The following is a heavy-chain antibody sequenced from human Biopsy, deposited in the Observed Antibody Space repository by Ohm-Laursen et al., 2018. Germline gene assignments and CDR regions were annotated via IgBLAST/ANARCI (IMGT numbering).Heavy chain of an antibody. D-gene: IGHD1-1*01. CDR1: GYSLTELS. CDR2: FAPENGRI. V-gene: IGHV1-24*01. CDR3: AADINVWNVNY. Sequence: ASVKVSCKVSGYSLTELSMHRVRQAPGQGLEWMGGFAPENGRIVYSQKFQGRVTMTEDTSTSTAHMEVWRLRSDDTAVYYCAADINVWNVNYWGQGTQVIVSS. J-gene: IGHJ4*02.